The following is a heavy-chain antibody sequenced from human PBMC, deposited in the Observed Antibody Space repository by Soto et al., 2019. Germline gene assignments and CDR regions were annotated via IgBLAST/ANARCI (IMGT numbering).Heavy chain of an antibody. D-gene: IGHD6-6*01. CDR2: MNPNSGNT. V-gene: IGHV1-8*01. CDR1: GYTFTSYD. Sequence: QVQLVQSGAEVKKPGASVKVSCKDSGYTFTSYDIHWVRQATGQGLEWMGWMNPNSGNTGYAQKFQGRVTMTRNTALSTAYMELSSRRSEDTAVYYCASPSSSSPYGMDVWGQVTTVTVSS. CDR3: ASPSSSSPYGMDV. J-gene: IGHJ6*02.